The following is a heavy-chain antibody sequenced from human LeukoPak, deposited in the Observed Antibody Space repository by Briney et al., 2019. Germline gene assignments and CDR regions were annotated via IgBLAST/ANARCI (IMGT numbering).Heavy chain of an antibody. Sequence: PGGSLRLSCAASGFTFSSYWMSWVRQAPGKGLEWVANIKEDGSEIYYVESVKGRFTTSRDNAKNSVYLQMNSLRAEDTAVYYCARSRDLRYWGQGTLVTVSS. V-gene: IGHV3-7*01. CDR2: IKEDGSEI. CDR1: GFTFSSYW. CDR3: ARSRDLRY. D-gene: IGHD6-13*01. J-gene: IGHJ4*02.